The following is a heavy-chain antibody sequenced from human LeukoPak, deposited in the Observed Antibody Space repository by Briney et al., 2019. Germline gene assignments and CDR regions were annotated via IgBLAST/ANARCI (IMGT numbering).Heavy chain of an antibody. CDR1: GFTFSSYW. J-gene: IGHJ3*02. CDR3: ARDFTYYDILTGYERAFDI. CDR2: IKQDGSEK. D-gene: IGHD3-9*01. Sequence: GGSLRLSCAASGFTFSSYWMSWVRQAPGKGLEWVANIKQDGSEKYYVDSVKGRFTISRDNAKNSLYLQMNSLRAEDTAVYYCARDFTYYDILTGYERAFDIWGQGTMVTVSS. V-gene: IGHV3-7*01.